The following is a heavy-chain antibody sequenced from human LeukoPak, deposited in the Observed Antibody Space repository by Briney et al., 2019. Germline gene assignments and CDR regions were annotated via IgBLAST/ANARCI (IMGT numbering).Heavy chain of an antibody. Sequence: QPGGSLRLSCAASGFSFSTYAMSWVRQAPGKGLEWVSAISATGGSTYYADSVKGLFTISRDNSKNTLYLQINTLRAEDTAVYYCANRPLDYWGQGTLVTVSS. J-gene: IGHJ4*02. CDR1: GFSFSTYA. CDR2: ISATGGST. V-gene: IGHV3-23*01. CDR3: ANRPLDY.